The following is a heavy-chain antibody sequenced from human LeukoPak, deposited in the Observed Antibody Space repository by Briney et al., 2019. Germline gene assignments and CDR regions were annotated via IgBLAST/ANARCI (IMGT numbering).Heavy chain of an antibody. D-gene: IGHD3-9*01. Sequence: PSETLSLTCTVSGGSISSGSYYWSWIRQPAGKGLEWIGRIYTSGSTNYNPSLKSRVTISVDTSKNQFSLKLSSVTAADTAVYYCARVRYFDWSGRIGAFDIWGQGTMVTVSS. CDR1: GGSISSGSYY. V-gene: IGHV4-61*02. J-gene: IGHJ3*02. CDR2: IYTSGST. CDR3: ARVRYFDWSGRIGAFDI.